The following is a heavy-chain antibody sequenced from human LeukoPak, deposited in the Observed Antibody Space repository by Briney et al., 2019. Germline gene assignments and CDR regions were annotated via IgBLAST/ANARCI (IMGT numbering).Heavy chain of an antibody. CDR3: ARVPSYCGGDCPYYFDY. CDR1: GYTFTGYY. CDR2: INPNSGGT. V-gene: IGHV1-2*06. Sequence: ASVKVSCKASGYTFTGYYMHWVRQAPGQGLEWMGRINPNSGGTNYAQKFQGRVTMTRDTSISTAYMELSRLRSDDTAVYYCARVPSYCGGDCPYYFDYWGQGTLATVSS. D-gene: IGHD2-21*02. J-gene: IGHJ4*02.